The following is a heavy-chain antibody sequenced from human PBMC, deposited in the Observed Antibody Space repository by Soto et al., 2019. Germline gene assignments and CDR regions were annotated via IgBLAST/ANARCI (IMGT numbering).Heavy chain of an antibody. V-gene: IGHV3-23*01. Sequence: LRLSCAASGFMFSDYAMTWARQAPGKELEWVSGLLRPGRSTYYADSVKGRFTISGDTSANTVYLQMDSLRAEDTAVYYCAKDAIANDGIWLMDSWGQGTVVTVSS. J-gene: IGHJ5*02. CDR2: LLRPGRST. CDR1: GFMFSDYA. CDR3: AKDAIANDGIWLMDS. D-gene: IGHD3-16*01.